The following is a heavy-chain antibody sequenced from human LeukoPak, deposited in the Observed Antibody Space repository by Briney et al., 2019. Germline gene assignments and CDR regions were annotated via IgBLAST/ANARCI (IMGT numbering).Heavy chain of an antibody. V-gene: IGHV4-39*07. CDR3: ARDATGSGRGIDY. CDR1: GGSISSSSYY. J-gene: IGHJ4*02. D-gene: IGHD3-10*01. Sequence: SETLSLTCTVSGGSISSSSYYWGWIRQPPGKGLEWIGSIYYSGSTYYNPSLKSRVTISVDTSKNQFSLKLSSVTAADTAVYYCARDATGSGRGIDYWGQGTLVTVSS. CDR2: IYYSGST.